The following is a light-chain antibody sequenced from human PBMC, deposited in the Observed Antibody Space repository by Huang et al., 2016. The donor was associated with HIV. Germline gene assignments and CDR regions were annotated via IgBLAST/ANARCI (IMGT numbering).Light chain of an antibody. CDR2: GAS. Sequence: EIVMTQSPATLSVSPGERATLSCRASQSFSSNLAWYQQKPGQAPRLLIYGASTRATGIPARFSGSVSGTEFTLTISSLQSEDFAVYYCQQYNNWPRGTFGQGTKVEIK. V-gene: IGKV3-15*01. J-gene: IGKJ1*01. CDR1: QSFSSN. CDR3: QQYNNWPRGT.